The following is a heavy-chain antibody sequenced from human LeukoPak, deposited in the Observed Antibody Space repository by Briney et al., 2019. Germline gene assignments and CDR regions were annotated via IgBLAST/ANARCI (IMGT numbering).Heavy chain of an antibody. Sequence: GGSLRLSCAASGFAFSSYAMSWVRQAPGKGLEWVAFIRYDGSNKYYADSVKGRFTISRDNSKNTLYLQMNSLRAEDTAVYYCAKALVINAYYFDYWGQGTLVTVSS. V-gene: IGHV3-30*02. J-gene: IGHJ4*02. D-gene: IGHD3-9*01. CDR1: GFAFSSYA. CDR3: AKALVINAYYFDY. CDR2: IRYDGSNK.